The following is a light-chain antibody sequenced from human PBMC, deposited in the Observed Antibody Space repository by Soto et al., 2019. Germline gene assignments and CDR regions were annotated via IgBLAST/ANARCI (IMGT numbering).Light chain of an antibody. CDR2: AAS. Sequence: DIQMTQSPSSLSASVGDRDTITCRASQGISNSLAWYQQKPGKVPELLIYAASTLQSGVPSRFSGSGFGTDFSLTISSLQSEDVATYYCQEYHSPPFTFGPGTKVDIK. V-gene: IGKV1-27*01. CDR1: QGISNS. CDR3: QEYHSPPFT. J-gene: IGKJ3*01.